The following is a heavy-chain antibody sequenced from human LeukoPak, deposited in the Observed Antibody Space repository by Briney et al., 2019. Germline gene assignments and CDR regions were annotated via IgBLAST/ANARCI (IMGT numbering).Heavy chain of an antibody. CDR2: IYSSSIT. V-gene: IGHV3-53*04. J-gene: IGHJ3*02. Sequence: GSLRLSCAASGFTVSSDYMSWVRQAPGKGLEWVSVIYSSSITSYADSVKGRFTISRHNSKNTLYLPMNSLRADDTAVYYCARGRGAANDAFDIWGQGTMVTVSS. CDR1: GFTVSSDY. CDR3: ARGRGAANDAFDI. D-gene: IGHD3-10*01.